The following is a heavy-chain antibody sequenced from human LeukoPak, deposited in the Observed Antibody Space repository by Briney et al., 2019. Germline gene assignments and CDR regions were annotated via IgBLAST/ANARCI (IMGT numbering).Heavy chain of an antibody. CDR3: ARESSGIQWLVLSGDDGFDP. J-gene: IGHJ5*02. CDR2: IYTSGST. D-gene: IGHD6-19*01. Sequence: SQTLSLTCTVSGGSISSGSYYWRWIRQPAGKGLEWIGRIYTSGSTNYNPSLNSRVTISVDTSKNQFSLKLSSVTAADTAVYYCARESSGIQWLVLSGDDGFDPWGQGTLVAVSS. CDR1: GGSISSGSYY. V-gene: IGHV4-61*02.